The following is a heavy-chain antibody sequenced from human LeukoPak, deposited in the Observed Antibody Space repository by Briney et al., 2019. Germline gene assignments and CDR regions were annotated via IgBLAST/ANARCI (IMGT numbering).Heavy chain of an antibody. V-gene: IGHV4-34*01. J-gene: IGHJ5*02. CDR1: GGSFSGYY. CDR2: INHSGST. D-gene: IGHD6-13*01. Sequence: PSETLSLTCAVYGGSFSGYYWSLIRQPPGKGLEWIGEINHSGSTNYNPSLKSRVTISVDTSKNQFSLKLSSVTAADTAVYYCARGPYSSSWYQPNWFDPWGQGTLVTVSS. CDR3: ARGPYSSSWYQPNWFDP.